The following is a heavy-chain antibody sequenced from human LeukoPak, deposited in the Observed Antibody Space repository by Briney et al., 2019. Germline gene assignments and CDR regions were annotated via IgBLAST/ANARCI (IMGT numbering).Heavy chain of an antibody. Sequence: PSETLSLTCAVSGGSISSSNWWSWVRQPPGKGLEWIGEIYHSGSTNYNPSLKSRVTISVDKSKNQFSLKLSSVTAADTAVYYCARGIQLDRSNWYFDLWGRGTLVTVSS. CDR2: IYHSGST. CDR1: GGSISSSNW. V-gene: IGHV4-4*02. CDR3: ARGIQLDRSNWYFDL. J-gene: IGHJ2*01. D-gene: IGHD5-18*01.